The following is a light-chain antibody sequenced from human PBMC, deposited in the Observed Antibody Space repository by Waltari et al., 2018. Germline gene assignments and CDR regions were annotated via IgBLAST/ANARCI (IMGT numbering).Light chain of an antibody. CDR3: QQYGSSPYT. V-gene: IGKV3-20*01. Sequence: EIVLPQSPGTLSLSPGERATLSCRASQSVISTYLGWYQQKPGQAPRRLIYDVSTRATGIPDRFSGRGSGTDFTLTISRLEPEDFAVYYCQQYGSSPYTFGQGTILE. CDR2: DVS. J-gene: IGKJ2*01. CDR1: QSVISTY.